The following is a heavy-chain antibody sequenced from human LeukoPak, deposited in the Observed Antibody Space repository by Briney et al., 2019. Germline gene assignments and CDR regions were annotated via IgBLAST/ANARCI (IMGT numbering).Heavy chain of an antibody. D-gene: IGHD2-21*01. J-gene: IGHJ2*01. Sequence: GASVKVSCKASGGTFSSYAISWVRQAPGQGLEWMGGIVPIFGTANYAQKFQGRVTITTDESTSTAYMELSSLRSEDTAVYYCARAIWWYGVDWYFDLWGRGTLVTVSS. CDR1: GGTFSSYA. CDR2: IVPIFGTA. V-gene: IGHV1-69*05. CDR3: ARAIWWYGVDWYFDL.